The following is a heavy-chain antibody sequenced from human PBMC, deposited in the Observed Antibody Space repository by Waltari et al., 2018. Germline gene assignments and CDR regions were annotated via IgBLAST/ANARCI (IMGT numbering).Heavy chain of an antibody. J-gene: IGHJ4*02. CDR2: IIPIFGTP. Sequence: QVQLVQSGAEVKKPGSSVKVSCTASGRTFSNYVITWVRPAPGQGLEWMGGIIPIFGTPNYAQKFQGRVTIIADESTSTVYMELSSLRSEDTAVYYCARSYYYDRIGDYPSLGAFDYWGQGTLVTVSS. CDR1: GRTFSNYV. D-gene: IGHD3-22*01. CDR3: ARSYYYDRIGDYPSLGAFDY. V-gene: IGHV1-69*12.